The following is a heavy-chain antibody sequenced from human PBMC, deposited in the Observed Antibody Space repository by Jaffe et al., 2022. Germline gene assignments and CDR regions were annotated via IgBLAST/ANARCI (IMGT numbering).Heavy chain of an antibody. Sequence: EVQLVQSGAEVKKPGESLKISCKGSGYSFTSYWIGWVRQMPGKGLEWMGIIYPGDSDTRYSPSFQGQVTISADKSISTAYLQWSSLKASDTAMYYCVRLGAYCGGDCSRQGAFDIWGQGTMVTVSS. D-gene: IGHD2-21*02. J-gene: IGHJ3*02. V-gene: IGHV5-51*03. CDR1: GYSFTSYW. CDR2: IYPGDSDT. CDR3: VRLGAYCGGDCSRQGAFDI.